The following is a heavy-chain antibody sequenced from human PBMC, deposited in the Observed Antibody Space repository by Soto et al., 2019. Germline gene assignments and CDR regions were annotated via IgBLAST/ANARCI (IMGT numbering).Heavy chain of an antibody. CDR2: IWYDGSNK. V-gene: IGHV3-33*01. D-gene: IGHD3-3*01. CDR3: ARCRTMGLLYGMDV. J-gene: IGHJ6*02. CDR1: GFTFSSYG. Sequence: GGSLRLSCAASGFTFSSYGMHWVRQAPGKGLEWVAVIWYDGSNKYYADSVKGRFTISRDNSKNTLYLQMNSLRAEDTAVYYCARCRTMGLLYGMDVWGQGTTVTVSS.